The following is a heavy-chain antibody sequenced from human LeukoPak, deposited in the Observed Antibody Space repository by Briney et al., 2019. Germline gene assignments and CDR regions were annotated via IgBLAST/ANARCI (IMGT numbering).Heavy chain of an antibody. J-gene: IGHJ4*02. D-gene: IGHD3-22*01. Sequence: NPGGSLRLSCAASGFTFSSYSMNWVRQAPGKGLEWVSSISSSSSYIYYADSVKGRFTISRDNAKNSLYLQMNSLRAEDTAVYYCARDGPGGGYRVSWGQGTLVTVSS. V-gene: IGHV3-21*01. CDR3: ARDGPGGGYRVS. CDR1: GFTFSSYS. CDR2: ISSSSSYI.